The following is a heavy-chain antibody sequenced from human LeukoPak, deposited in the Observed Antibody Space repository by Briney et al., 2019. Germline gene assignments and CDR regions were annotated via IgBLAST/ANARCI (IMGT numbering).Heavy chain of an antibody. CDR1: GYTFTSYG. D-gene: IGHD2-2*01. V-gene: IGHV1-18*01. CDR3: AMNRKEVVPAAMGDFYWFDP. J-gene: IGHJ5*02. CDR2: ISAYNGNT. Sequence: ASVKVSCKASGYTFTSYGISWVRQAPGQGLEWMGWISAYNGNTNYAQKLQGRATMTTDTSTSTAYMELRSLRSDDTAVYYCAMNRKEVVPAAMGDFYWFDPWGQGTLVTVSS.